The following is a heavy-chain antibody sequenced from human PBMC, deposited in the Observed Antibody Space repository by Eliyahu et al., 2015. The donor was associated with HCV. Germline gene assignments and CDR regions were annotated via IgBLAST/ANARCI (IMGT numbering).Heavy chain of an antibody. CDR3: ARRYCGAGSCDDFFDI. V-gene: IGHV3-72*01. CDR1: XXTLXDYX. D-gene: IGHD2-15*01. J-gene: IGHJ3*02. CDR2: SRGKTNSYTT. Sequence: EVQLVESGGGLVQPGGSLRLSCAASXXTLXDYXMDWVRQGPGKGLEWVGRSRGKTNSYTTKYAASVEGRFTLSRDESKNSLYLQMNSLKTEDTAVYYCARRYCGAGSCDDFFDIWGQGAMVTVSS.